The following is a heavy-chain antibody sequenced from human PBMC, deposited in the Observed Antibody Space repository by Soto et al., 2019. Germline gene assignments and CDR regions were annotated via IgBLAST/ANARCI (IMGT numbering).Heavy chain of an antibody. CDR1: GFTFSTHW. CDR3: AKDVR. Sequence: EVKLVESGGDLVQPGGSLRLSCAASGFTFSTHWMSWVRQAPGKGLEWVANIKEDGSESYYADSVKGRFTISRDNAKNSLYLQMNGLRVEDTALYYCAKDVRWGQGTLVTVSS. CDR2: IKEDGSES. J-gene: IGHJ4*02. V-gene: IGHV3-7*05.